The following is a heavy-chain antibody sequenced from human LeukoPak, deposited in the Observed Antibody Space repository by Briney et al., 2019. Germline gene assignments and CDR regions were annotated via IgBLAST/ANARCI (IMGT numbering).Heavy chain of an antibody. D-gene: IGHD1-26*01. CDR2: ISATGGKT. CDR3: ARDGSGGSYAY. V-gene: IGHV3-23*01. J-gene: IGHJ4*02. CDR1: GFTFSSYA. Sequence: GGSLRLSCVASGFTFSSYAMSWVRQAPGKGLEWVSTISATGGKTFYAEPVKGRFTISRDNSRNTLYLQMNSLRAEDTAVYYCARDGSGGSYAYWGQGTLVTVSS.